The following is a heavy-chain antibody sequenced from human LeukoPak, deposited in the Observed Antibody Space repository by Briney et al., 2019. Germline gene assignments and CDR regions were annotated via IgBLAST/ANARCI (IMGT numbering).Heavy chain of an antibody. V-gene: IGHV3-21*01. J-gene: IGHJ6*02. D-gene: IGHD5-18*01. Sequence: GGSLRLSCAVSGFTFSSYSMNWVRQAPGKGLEWVSSISSSSSYIYYADSVKGRFTISRDNAKNSLYLQMNSLRAEDTAVYYCARDLLDTAMVRLYYYGMDVWGQGTTVTVSS. CDR3: ARDLLDTAMVRLYYYGMDV. CDR2: ISSSSSYI. CDR1: GFTFSSYS.